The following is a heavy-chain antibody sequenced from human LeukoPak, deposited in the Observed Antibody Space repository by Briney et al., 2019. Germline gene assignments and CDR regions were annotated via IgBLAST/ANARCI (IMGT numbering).Heavy chain of an antibody. CDR1: GFTFSSYW. J-gene: IGHJ6*03. V-gene: IGHV3-74*01. Sequence: PGGSLRLSCAASGFTFSSYWMHWVRQAPGKGLVWVSRINSDGSSTSYADSVKGRFTISRDNAKNTLYLQMNSLRAEDTAVYYCACFSYRYYYYMDVWGKGTTVTVSS. CDR3: ACFSYRYYYYMDV. CDR2: INSDGSST. D-gene: IGHD4-11*01.